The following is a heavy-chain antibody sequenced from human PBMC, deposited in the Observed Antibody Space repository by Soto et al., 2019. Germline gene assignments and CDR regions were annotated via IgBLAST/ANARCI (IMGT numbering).Heavy chain of an antibody. J-gene: IGHJ6*04. CDR1: GFTFSIDS. Sequence: SLRLSCATSGFTFSIDSMHWVRQAPGKGLEWVAVISHDGSNRYYADPVKGRFTISRDNSKNTLYLQMNSLRAEDTAVYYCARDKVAVVPCDSDVGYYSHSTEVWAKETPVTVTS. V-gene: IGHV3-30-3*01. D-gene: IGHD2-2*01. CDR2: ISHDGSNR. CDR3: ARDKVAVVPCDSDVGYYSHSTEV.